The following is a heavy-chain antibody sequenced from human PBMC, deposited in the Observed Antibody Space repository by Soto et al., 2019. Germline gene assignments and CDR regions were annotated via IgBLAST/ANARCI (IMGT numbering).Heavy chain of an antibody. J-gene: IGHJ6*02. CDR1: GGSFSGYY. CDR2: IYYSGST. Sequence: PSETLSLTCAVYGGSFSGYYWSWIRQPPGKGLEWIGYIYYSGSTNYNPSLKSRVTISVDTSKNQFSLKLSSVTAADTAVYYCARDRSYGSGSYRFRGRYGMDVWGQGTTVTVSS. V-gene: IGHV4-59*01. CDR3: ARDRSYGSGSYRFRGRYGMDV. D-gene: IGHD3-10*01.